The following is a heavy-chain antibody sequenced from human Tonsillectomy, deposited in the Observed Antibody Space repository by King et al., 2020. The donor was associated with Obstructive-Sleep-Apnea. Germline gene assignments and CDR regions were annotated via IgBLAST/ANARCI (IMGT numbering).Heavy chain of an antibody. CDR3: ARDGGDVEYCSSTSCYEAYYYYGVDV. J-gene: IGHJ6*02. Sequence: VQLQESGPGLVKPSETLSLTCTVSGYSISSGYYWGWIRPPPGKGLEWIGSIYHSGSTYYNPSLKSRVTISVDTSKNQFSLKLSSVTAADTAGYYCARDGGDVEYCSSTSCYEAYYYYGVDVWGQGTTVTVSS. D-gene: IGHD2-2*01. V-gene: IGHV4-38-2*02. CDR1: GYSISSGYY. CDR2: IYHSGST.